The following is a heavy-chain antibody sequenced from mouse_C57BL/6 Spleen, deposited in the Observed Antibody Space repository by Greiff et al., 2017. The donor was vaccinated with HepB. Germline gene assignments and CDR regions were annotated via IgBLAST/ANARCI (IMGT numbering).Heavy chain of an antibody. CDR2: INPNNGGT. CDR3: ARLPYGYDFYWYFDV. D-gene: IGHD2-2*01. V-gene: IGHV1-18*01. Sequence: EVQLQQSGPELVKPGASVKIPCKASGYTFTDYNMDWVKQSHGKSLEWIGDINPNNGGTIYNQKFKGKATLTVDKSSSTAYMELRSLTSEDTAVYYCARLPYGYDFYWYFDVWGTGTTVTVSS. J-gene: IGHJ1*03. CDR1: GYTFTDYN.